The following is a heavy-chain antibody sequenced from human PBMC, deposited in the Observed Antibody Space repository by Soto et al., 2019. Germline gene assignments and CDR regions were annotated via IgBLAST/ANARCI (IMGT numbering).Heavy chain of an antibody. CDR1: GYTLTELS. CDR2: FDPEDGET. V-gene: IGHV1-24*01. J-gene: IGHJ6*02. CDR3: ASITMVRGVIIKGVYYGMDV. Sequence: ASVKVSCKVSGYTLTELSMHWVRQAPGKGLEWMGGFDPEDGETIYAQKFQGRVTMTEDTSTDTAYMELSSLRSEDTAVYYCASITMVRGVIIKGVYYGMDVWGQGTTVTVSS. D-gene: IGHD3-10*01.